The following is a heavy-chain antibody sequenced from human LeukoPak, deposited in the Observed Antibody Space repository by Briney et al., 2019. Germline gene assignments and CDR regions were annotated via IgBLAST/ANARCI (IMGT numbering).Heavy chain of an antibody. CDR2: IYPGDSDT. Sequence: GESLKISCKGSGYSFTSYWIGWVRQMPGKGLEWMGIIYPGDSDTRYSPSFQGQVTLSADKSINTAYLQWTRLKSSDTAIYYCGRHLPGIAAVGTDFWGLGTLVTVS. V-gene: IGHV5-51*01. CDR3: GRHLPGIAAVGTDF. J-gene: IGHJ4*02. D-gene: IGHD6-13*01. CDR1: GYSFTSYW.